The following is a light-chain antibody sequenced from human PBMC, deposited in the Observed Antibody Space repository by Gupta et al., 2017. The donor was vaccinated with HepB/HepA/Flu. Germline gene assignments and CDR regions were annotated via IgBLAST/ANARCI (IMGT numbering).Light chain of an antibody. V-gene: IGLV2-18*02. CDR2: EVT. J-gene: IGLJ3*02. Sequence: QSALTQPPSVSGSPGQSVTISCTGTSSDVGSYNRVSWYQQPPGTAPKLIIYEVTNRPSGVPDRFSGSKSGNTASLTISGLQAEDEADYYCNSYTSSNTWVFGGGTKLTVL. CDR3: NSYTSSNTWV. CDR1: SSDVGSYNR.